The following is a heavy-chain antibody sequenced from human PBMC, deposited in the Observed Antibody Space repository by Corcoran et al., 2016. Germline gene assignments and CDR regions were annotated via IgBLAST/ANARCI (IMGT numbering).Heavy chain of an antibody. CDR2: IYYGGTT. CDR1: GGSVNNYY. CDR3: ARQNVVPVIRDGLDV. V-gene: IGHV4-59*02. J-gene: IGHJ6*02. D-gene: IGHD2-21*02. Sequence: QVQLQESGPGLVKPSETLSLTCTVSGGSVNNYYWSWIRQPPGKGLEYIGYIYYGGTTLYNPSLKSRGTISVDRSKDQVFLKLSSVTAADTAVYHCARQNVVPVIRDGLDVWGQGTTVTVSS.